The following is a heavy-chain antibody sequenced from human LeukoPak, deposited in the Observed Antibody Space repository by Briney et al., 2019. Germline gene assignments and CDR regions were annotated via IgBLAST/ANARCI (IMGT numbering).Heavy chain of an antibody. CDR3: AKPRHYYDSSGYHY. D-gene: IGHD3-22*01. CDR1: GFTFSSYA. V-gene: IGHV3-23*01. CDR2: ISGSGGST. Sequence: GGSLRLSCAASGFTFSSYAMSWARQAPGKGLEWVSAISGSGGSTYYADSVKGRFTISRDNSKNTLYLQMNSLRAEDTAVYYCAKPRHYYDSSGYHYWGQGTLVTVSS. J-gene: IGHJ4*02.